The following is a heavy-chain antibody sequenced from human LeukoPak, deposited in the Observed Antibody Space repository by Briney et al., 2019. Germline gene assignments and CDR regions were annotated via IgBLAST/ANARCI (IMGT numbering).Heavy chain of an antibody. V-gene: IGHV4-59*01. CDR1: GGSISSYY. J-gene: IGHJ6*02. CDR2: IYYSGST. Sequence: PSETLSLACTVSGGSISSYYWSWIRQPPGKGLEWIGYIYYSGSTNYNPSLKSRVTISVDTSKNQFSLKLSSVTAADTAVYYCARAPRYSSSSSGMDVWGQGTTVTVSS. D-gene: IGHD6-13*01. CDR3: ARAPRYSSSSSGMDV.